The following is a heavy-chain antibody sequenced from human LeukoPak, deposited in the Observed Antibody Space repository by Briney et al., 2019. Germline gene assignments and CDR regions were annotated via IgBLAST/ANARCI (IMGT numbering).Heavy chain of an antibody. Sequence: AGGSLRLSCAASGFTVSSNYMSWVRQAPGKGLEWVPVIYSGGSTYYADSVKGRFTISRDNSKNTLYLQMNSLRAEDTAVYYCARGRRSGWYVYFDYWGQGTLVTVSS. CDR1: GFTVSSNY. D-gene: IGHD6-19*01. CDR3: ARGRRSGWYVYFDY. CDR2: IYSGGST. V-gene: IGHV3-66*02. J-gene: IGHJ4*02.